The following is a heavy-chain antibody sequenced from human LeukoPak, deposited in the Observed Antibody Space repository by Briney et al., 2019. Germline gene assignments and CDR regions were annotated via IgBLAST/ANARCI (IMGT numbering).Heavy chain of an antibody. CDR3: ARDTGVYSSGWYYFDY. D-gene: IGHD6-19*01. V-gene: IGHV3-33*01. CDR1: GFTFSSYG. J-gene: IGHJ4*02. CDR2: IWYDGSNK. Sequence: GGSLRLSCAASGFTFSSYGMHWVRQAPGKGLEWVAVIWYDGSNKYYADSVKGRFTISRDNSKNTLYLQMNSLRAEDTAVYYCARDTGVYSSGWYYFDYWGQGTLVTVSS.